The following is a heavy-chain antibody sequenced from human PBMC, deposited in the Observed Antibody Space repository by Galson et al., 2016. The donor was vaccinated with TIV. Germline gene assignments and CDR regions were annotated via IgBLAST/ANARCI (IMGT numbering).Heavy chain of an antibody. CDR2: IKSKSDGATT. CDR1: GFTFSNAW. J-gene: IGHJ4*02. D-gene: IGHD2-15*01. CDR3: TTDLGYCLISRCSLGLDY. V-gene: IGHV3-15*01. Sequence: SLRLSCAASGFTFSNAWMTWVRQAPGRGLEWVGRIKSKSDGATTAYAAPVKGRFSISRDDSKDTVYLQMNNLKTEETALYFCTTDLGYCLISRCSLGLDYWGQGTLGTGSS.